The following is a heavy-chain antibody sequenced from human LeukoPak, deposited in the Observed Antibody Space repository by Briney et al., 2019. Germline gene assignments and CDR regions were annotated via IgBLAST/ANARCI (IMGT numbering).Heavy chain of an antibody. J-gene: IGHJ4*02. Sequence: ASVKVSCKTSGYTFTGYYIKWVRHAPGQGLEWMGWINPNSGGTNYAQNIQGRVTMTRDTSISTAYMELSGLGSDDTAVYYCASMNGYWGQGTLVTVSS. CDR3: ASMNGY. CDR2: INPNSGGT. D-gene: IGHD2-8*01. V-gene: IGHV1-2*02. CDR1: GYTFTGYY.